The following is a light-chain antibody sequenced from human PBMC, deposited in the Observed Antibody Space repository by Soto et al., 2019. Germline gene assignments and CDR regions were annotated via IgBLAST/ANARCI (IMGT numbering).Light chain of an antibody. Sequence: EIVMTQSPATVSVSPGERATLSCRASQSVSSDLAWYQQKPGQAPRLLIYDASTRATGLSARFSGSGSGTEFTITISSLQSADFAVYYCQQYNKWPRTFGQGTKVEIK. CDR2: DAS. CDR3: QQYNKWPRT. CDR1: QSVSSD. J-gene: IGKJ1*01. V-gene: IGKV3-15*01.